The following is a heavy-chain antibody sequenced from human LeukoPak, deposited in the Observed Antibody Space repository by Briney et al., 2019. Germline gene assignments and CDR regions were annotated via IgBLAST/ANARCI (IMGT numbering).Heavy chain of an antibody. Sequence: KPSETLSLTCGASGGSISSYFWTWIRQSPTKGLEWVGEINGSGDTNYNPSLKSRASISIDTSRGQFYLTLRSVTAADAAMYYCARVLVIAVVAGATEDNYFDPCGEGILGTVSS. J-gene: IGHJ5*02. CDR2: INGSGDT. D-gene: IGHD2-21*01. V-gene: IGHV4-34*01. CDR3: ARVLVIAVVAGATEDNYFDP. CDR1: GGSISSYF.